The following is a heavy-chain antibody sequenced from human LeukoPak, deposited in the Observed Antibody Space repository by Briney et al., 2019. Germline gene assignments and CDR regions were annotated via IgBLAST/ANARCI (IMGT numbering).Heavy chain of an antibody. CDR2: IYHTGFT. Sequence: PSETLSLTCIVSNYSINSGHYWGWIRQPPGKGLEWIGSIYHTGFTYSNPSLTSRLTMSIDTSKNQFSLKLSSVTAADTAVYYCASIDSSSWYEWRDYWGQGTLVTVSS. CDR1: NYSINSGHY. V-gene: IGHV4-38-2*02. CDR3: ASIDSSSWYEWRDY. J-gene: IGHJ4*02. D-gene: IGHD6-13*01.